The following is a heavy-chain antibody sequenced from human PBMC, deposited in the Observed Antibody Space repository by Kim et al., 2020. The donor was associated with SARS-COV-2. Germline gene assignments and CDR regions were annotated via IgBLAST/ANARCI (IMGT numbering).Heavy chain of an antibody. CDR3: ASALGY. CDR2: IYTSGRT. J-gene: IGHJ4*01. Sequence: SETLSLTCTVSGDSLSSDYWSWNRQPAGKGLEWIGRIYTSGRTNYNPSLQSRVTMSVDMSKNQFSLKLSSVTAADTAVYYCASALGYWGLGTLVIDAS. CDR1: GDSLSSDY. V-gene: IGHV4-4*07. D-gene: IGHD3-16*02.